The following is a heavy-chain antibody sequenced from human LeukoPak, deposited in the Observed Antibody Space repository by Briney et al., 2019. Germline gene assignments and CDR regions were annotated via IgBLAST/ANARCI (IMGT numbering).Heavy chain of an antibody. J-gene: IGHJ4*02. CDR3: AKDRRSNGFSVDS. D-gene: IGHD2-8*01. CDR1: GFRFSSFG. V-gene: IGHV3-23*01. Sequence: PGGSLRLSCAASGFRFSSFGMSWVRQAPGKGLEWVSTISGSGRVKDDAEGRFSISRDNSKNMVYLQMSGLIVDDTAVHYCAKDRRSNGFSVDSWGQGTLVTVSS. CDR2: ISGSGRVK.